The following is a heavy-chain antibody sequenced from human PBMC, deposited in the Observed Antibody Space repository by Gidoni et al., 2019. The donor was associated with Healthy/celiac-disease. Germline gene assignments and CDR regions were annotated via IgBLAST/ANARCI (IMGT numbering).Heavy chain of an antibody. Sequence: EVQLVESGGGLVQPGGSLRLSCAASGFTVSSNYMSWVRQAPGKGLEWVSVIYSGGSTYYADSVKGRFTISRDNSKNTLYLQMNSLRAEDTAVYYCARDTAGYSGYDYYDYWGQGTLVTVSS. J-gene: IGHJ4*02. CDR1: GFTVSSNY. D-gene: IGHD5-12*01. V-gene: IGHV3-66*01. CDR3: ARDTAGYSGYDYYDY. CDR2: IYSGGST.